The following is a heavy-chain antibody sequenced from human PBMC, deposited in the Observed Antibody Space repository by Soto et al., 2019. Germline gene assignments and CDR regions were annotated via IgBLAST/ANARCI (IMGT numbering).Heavy chain of an antibody. J-gene: IGHJ4*02. Sequence: GGSLRLSCAASGFTFSSYGMHWVRQAPGKGLEWVAVIWYDGSNKYYADSVKGRFTISRDNSKNTLYLQMNSLRAEDTAVYYCARDLDYGDYARWSLFDYWGQGTLVTVSS. V-gene: IGHV3-33*01. CDR1: GFTFSSYG. D-gene: IGHD4-17*01. CDR3: ARDLDYGDYARWSLFDY. CDR2: IWYDGSNK.